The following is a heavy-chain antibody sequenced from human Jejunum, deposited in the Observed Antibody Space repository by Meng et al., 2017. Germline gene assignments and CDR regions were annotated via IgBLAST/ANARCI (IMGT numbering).Heavy chain of an antibody. D-gene: IGHD1-26*01. Sequence: QVQPVQSGAEVKKPGSSGKGSCKASGGTFSSDAMSWVRQAPGQGLEWMGGIIPIFGPTNYAQKFQGRLTITADESTSTAYMELSGLRSEDTALYYCARGAVMATTYYFEYWGQGSLVTVSS. V-gene: IGHV1-69*01. CDR3: ARGAVMATTYYFEY. CDR2: IIPIFGPT. J-gene: IGHJ4*02. CDR1: GGTFSSDA.